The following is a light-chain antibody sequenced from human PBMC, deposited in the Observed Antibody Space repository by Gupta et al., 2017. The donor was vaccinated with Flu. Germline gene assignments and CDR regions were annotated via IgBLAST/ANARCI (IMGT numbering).Light chain of an antibody. CDR3: QVWDSMSDHWV. CDR1: NLERKS. J-gene: IGLJ3*02. V-gene: IGLV3-21*02. Sequence: SYVLTQPPSVSVAPGQTAKITCGGNNLERKSVHWYQQKPGQAPVLVVYDDSDGPSGIPERFSGSNSVNTAALTISRVEAGDEADYYCQVWDSMSDHWVFGGGTRLTVL. CDR2: DDS.